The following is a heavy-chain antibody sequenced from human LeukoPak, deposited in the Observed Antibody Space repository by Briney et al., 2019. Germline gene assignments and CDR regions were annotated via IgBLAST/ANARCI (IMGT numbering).Heavy chain of an antibody. CDR3: ARGLRFLEWLF. Sequence: SETLSLTCTVSGGSISSYYWSWIRQPPGKGLEWIGYIYYSGSTNYNPSLKSRVTISVDTSKNQFSLKLSSVTAADTAVYYCARGLRFLEWLFWGQGTMVTVSS. D-gene: IGHD3-3*01. J-gene: IGHJ3*01. CDR2: IYYSGST. V-gene: IGHV4-59*01. CDR1: GGSISSYY.